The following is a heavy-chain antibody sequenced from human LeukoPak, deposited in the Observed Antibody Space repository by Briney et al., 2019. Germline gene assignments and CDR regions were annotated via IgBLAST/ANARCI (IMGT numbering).Heavy chain of an antibody. Sequence: GGSLRLSCAASGFTFSSFSMNWVRQAPGKGLEWVSFISSSNSFIYYADSVKGRFTISRDNAKNSLYLQMNSLRAEDTAVYYCAGYASSGRGDAFDIWGQGTMVTVSS. CDR1: GFTFSSFS. CDR2: ISSSNSFI. D-gene: IGHD3-22*01. V-gene: IGHV3-21*01. CDR3: AGYASSGRGDAFDI. J-gene: IGHJ3*02.